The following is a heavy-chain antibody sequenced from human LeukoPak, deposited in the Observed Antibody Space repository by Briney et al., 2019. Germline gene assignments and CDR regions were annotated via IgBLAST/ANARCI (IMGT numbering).Heavy chain of an antibody. D-gene: IGHD5-24*01. CDR2: INHSGCST. Sequence: GASVKVSCKASGYTFASYYMHWVRQAPGQGLEWMGIINHSGCSTSYAQKCQGRVTMTRDTSTSTVYMELISLGAEDTDLYGCARDGYNSAGFVYWGQGTLVTVSS. CDR3: ARDGYNSAGFVY. CDR1: GYTFASYY. J-gene: IGHJ4*02. V-gene: IGHV1-46*01.